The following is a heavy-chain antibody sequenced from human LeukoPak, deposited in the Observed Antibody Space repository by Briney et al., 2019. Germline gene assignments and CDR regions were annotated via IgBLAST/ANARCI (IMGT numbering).Heavy chain of an antibody. Sequence: GGSLRLSCAASGFTFSSYSMNWVRQAPGKGLEWVSYISSSSSSTYYADSVKGRFTVSRDNAKNSLYLQMNSLRDEDTAVYYCAKEAGCGLDYWGQGTLVTVSS. CDR3: AKEAGCGLDY. V-gene: IGHV3-48*02. D-gene: IGHD2-21*01. CDR1: GFTFSSYS. CDR2: ISSSSSST. J-gene: IGHJ4*02.